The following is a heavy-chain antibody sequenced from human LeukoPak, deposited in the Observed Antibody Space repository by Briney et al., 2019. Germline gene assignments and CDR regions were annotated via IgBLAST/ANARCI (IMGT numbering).Heavy chain of an antibody. V-gene: IGHV1-18*01. J-gene: IGHJ4*01. D-gene: IGHD2-8*01. CDR2: INVRKGNT. CDR3: ARRGPNLYDY. CDR1: GHTFKSDG. Sequence: GASVKVSCKPSGHTFKSDGVTWVRQAPGEGLEWLGWINVRKGNTDYAQKFQGRLIMTTDTSASIAYMELRSLRFDDTAVYYCARRGPNLYDYWGHGTLVTVSS.